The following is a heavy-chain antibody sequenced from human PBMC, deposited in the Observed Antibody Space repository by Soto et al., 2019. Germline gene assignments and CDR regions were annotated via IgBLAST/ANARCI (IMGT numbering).Heavy chain of an antibody. V-gene: IGHV1-69*06. CDR2: IIPIFGTA. J-gene: IGHJ6*02. Sequence: SVKVSCKASGGTFSSYAISWVRQAPGQGLEWMGGIIPIFGTANYAQKFQGRVTITADKSTSTAYMELSSLRSEDTAVYYCARGRRDIVVVVAAPIPNYYYYGMDVWGQGTTVTISS. CDR1: GGTFSSYA. CDR3: ARGRRDIVVVVAAPIPNYYYYGMDV. D-gene: IGHD2-15*01.